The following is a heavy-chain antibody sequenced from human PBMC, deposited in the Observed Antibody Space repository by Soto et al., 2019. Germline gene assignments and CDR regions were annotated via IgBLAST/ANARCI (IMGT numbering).Heavy chain of an antibody. V-gene: IGHV4-39*01. CDR3: ARLQGLVGSYYYYGMDV. CDR2: IYYSGST. D-gene: IGHD3-9*01. CDR1: GGSISSSSYY. Sequence: SETLSLTCTVSGGSISSSSYYWGWIRQPPGKGLEWIGSIYYSGSTYYNPSLKSRVTISVDTSKNQFSLKLSSVTAADTAVYYCARLQGLVGSYYYYGMDVWGQGTTVTVSS. J-gene: IGHJ6*02.